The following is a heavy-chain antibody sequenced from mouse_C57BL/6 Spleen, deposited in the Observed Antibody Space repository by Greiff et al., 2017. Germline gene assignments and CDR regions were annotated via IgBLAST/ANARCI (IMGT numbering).Heavy chain of an antibody. CDR1: GFNIKDDY. Sequence: EVKLVESGAELVRPGASVKLSCTASGFNIKDDYMHWVKQRPEQGLEWIGWIDPENGDTEYASKFQGKATITADTSSNTAYLQLSSLTSEDTAVYYCTTLTTAPYAMDYWGQGTSVTVSS. V-gene: IGHV14-4*01. D-gene: IGHD1-2*01. J-gene: IGHJ4*01. CDR3: TTLTTAPYAMDY. CDR2: IDPENGDT.